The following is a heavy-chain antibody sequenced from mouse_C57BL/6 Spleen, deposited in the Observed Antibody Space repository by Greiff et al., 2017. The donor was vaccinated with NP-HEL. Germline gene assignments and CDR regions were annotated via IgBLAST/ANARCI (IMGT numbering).Heavy chain of an antibody. CDR1: GYTFTSYW. Sequence: QVQLQQPGAELVKPGASVKLSCKASGYTFTSYWMQWVKQRPGQGLEWIGEIDPSDSYTNYNQKFKGKATLTVDTSSSTAYMQLSSLTSEDSAVYYCARGGSSPWFAYWGQGTLVTVSA. CDR3: ARGGSSPWFAY. V-gene: IGHV1-50*01. D-gene: IGHD1-1*01. CDR2: IDPSDSYT. J-gene: IGHJ3*01.